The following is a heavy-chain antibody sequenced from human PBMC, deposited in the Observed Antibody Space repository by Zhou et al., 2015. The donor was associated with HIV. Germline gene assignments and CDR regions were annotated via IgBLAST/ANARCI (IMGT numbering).Heavy chain of an antibody. CDR2: ITPMFQTH. J-gene: IGHJ3*01. D-gene: IGHD3-16*01. V-gene: IGHV1-69*06. CDR3: ARSNMNYDYALDL. Sequence: QVQLVQSGAEVKKPGSSVKVSCKASGGTFRNYAFSWVRQAPGQGLEWMGRITPMFQTHNYAEKFRARLNITVDRHTSAAYMELSSLTSEDAAVYYCARSNMNYDYALDLWGQGTKVIVS. CDR1: GGTFRNYA.